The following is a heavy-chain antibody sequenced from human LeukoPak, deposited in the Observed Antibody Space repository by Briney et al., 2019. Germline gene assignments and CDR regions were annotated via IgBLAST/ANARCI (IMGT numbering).Heavy chain of an antibody. CDR2: ISYDGSNK. Sequence: PGRSLRLSCAASGFTFSSCAMHWVRQAPGKGLEWVAVISYDGSNKYYADSVKGRFTISRDNSKNTLYLQMNSLRAEDTAVYYCARAAYDSGSYIVNHDYWGQGTLATVSS. V-gene: IGHV3-30-3*01. J-gene: IGHJ4*02. D-gene: IGHD3-22*01. CDR1: GFTFSSCA. CDR3: ARAAYDSGSYIVNHDY.